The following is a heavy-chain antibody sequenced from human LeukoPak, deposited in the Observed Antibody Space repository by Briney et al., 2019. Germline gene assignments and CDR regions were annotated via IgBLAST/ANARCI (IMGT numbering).Heavy chain of an antibody. V-gene: IGHV1-46*01. J-gene: IGHJ5*02. Sequence: ASVKVSCKASGYAFTSYYMHWVRQAPGQGLEWMGIINPSGGSTSYAQKFQGRVTMTRDMSTSTVYMELSSLRSEDTAVYYCARVVPAATIKANWFDPWGQGTLVTVSS. CDR1: GYAFTSYY. CDR3: ARVVPAATIKANWFDP. CDR2: INPSGGST. D-gene: IGHD2-2*01.